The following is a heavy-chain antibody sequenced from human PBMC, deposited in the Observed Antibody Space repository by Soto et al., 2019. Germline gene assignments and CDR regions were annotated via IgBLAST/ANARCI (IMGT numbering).Heavy chain of an antibody. CDR2: VNWNGGST. V-gene: IGHV3-20*04. J-gene: IGHJ4*02. Sequence: EVQLVESGGGVLRPGGSLRLSCAASGFTFDDYGMSWARQAPGKGLEWVSGVNWNGGSTGYADSVKGRFTISRDNAKNSMYLERNSLRGEESAFYYSVRGASLIFDYWCQGTLVTVSS. CDR3: VRGASLIFDY. CDR1: GFTFDDYG. D-gene: IGHD1-26*01.